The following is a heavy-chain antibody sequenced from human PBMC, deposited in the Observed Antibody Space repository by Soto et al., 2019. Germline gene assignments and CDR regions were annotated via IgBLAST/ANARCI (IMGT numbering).Heavy chain of an antibody. CDR1: GYTFTRHW. D-gene: IGHD3-22*01. CDR2: INPSDDTT. V-gene: IGHV1-46*01. J-gene: IGHJ5*02. CDR3: ARDHRGTSNGYSWWWFDP. Sequence: ASVKVSCKASGYTFTRHWMHWVRQAPGQGLEWMGIINPSDDTTSYAQKFQGRITMTRDTSTSTVYMELSSLRSEDTAIYYCARDHRGTSNGYSWWWFDPWGQGTLVTVYS.